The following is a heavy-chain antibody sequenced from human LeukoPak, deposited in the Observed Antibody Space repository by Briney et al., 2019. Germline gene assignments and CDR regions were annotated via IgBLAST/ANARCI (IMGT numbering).Heavy chain of an antibody. J-gene: IGHJ6*02. Sequence: SETLSLTCTVSGGSISSGSYYWSWIRQPAGKGLEWIGRIYTSGSTNYNPSLKSRVTISVDTSKNQFSLKLSSVTAADTGVYYCARGLIGSGSYPIYVMDVWGQGTTVTVSS. V-gene: IGHV4-61*02. CDR1: GGSISSGSYY. CDR2: IYTSGST. D-gene: IGHD3-10*01. CDR3: ARGLIGSGSYPIYVMDV.